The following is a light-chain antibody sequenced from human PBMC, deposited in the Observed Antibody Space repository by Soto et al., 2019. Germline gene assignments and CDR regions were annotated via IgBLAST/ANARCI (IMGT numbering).Light chain of an antibody. CDR2: QAS. J-gene: IGKJ1*01. CDR3: QQYKSDSWT. V-gene: IGKV1-5*03. Sequence: DIQMTQSPSTLSASVGDRVTITCRASQTISSWLAWYQQKPGKAPNLLIYQASTLQSGVSSRFSGSGSGTESTLTISSLQPDDFATYYCQQYKSDSWTFGQGTKVDIK. CDR1: QTISSW.